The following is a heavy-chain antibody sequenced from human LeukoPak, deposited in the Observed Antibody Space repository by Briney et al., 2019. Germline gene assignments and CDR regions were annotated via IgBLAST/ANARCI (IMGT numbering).Heavy chain of an antibody. D-gene: IGHD3-10*01. Sequence: ASVKVSCKTSGYXFTAFYIHWVRQAPGQGLEWMGWIYPRSGETNYAYKFKGRVTMTRDTSISTVYMDLGSLRSDDTAVYYCARDGEYGTGSYYRGCFDYWGQGILVTVSS. J-gene: IGHJ4*02. CDR2: IYPRSGET. V-gene: IGHV1-2*02. CDR3: ARDGEYGTGSYYRGCFDY. CDR1: GYXFTAFY.